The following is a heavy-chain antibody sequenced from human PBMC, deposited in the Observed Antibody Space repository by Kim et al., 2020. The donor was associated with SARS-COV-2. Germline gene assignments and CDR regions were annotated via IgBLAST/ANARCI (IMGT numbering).Heavy chain of an antibody. J-gene: IGHJ6*03. CDR2: MNPNSGNT. Sequence: ASVKVSCKASGYTFTSYDINWVRQATGQGLEWMGWMNPNSGNTGYAQKFQGRVTMTRNTSISTAYMELSSLRSEDTAVYYCARGQRTMIVVVITTYYYYYMDVWGKGTTVTVSS. V-gene: IGHV1-8*01. CDR1: GYTFTSYD. CDR3: ARGQRTMIVVVITTYYYYYMDV. D-gene: IGHD3-22*01.